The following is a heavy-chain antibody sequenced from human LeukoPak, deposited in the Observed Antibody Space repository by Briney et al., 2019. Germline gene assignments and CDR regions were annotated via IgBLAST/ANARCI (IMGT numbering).Heavy chain of an antibody. V-gene: IGHV4-4*07. D-gene: IGHD3-10*01. Sequence: SETLSLTCTVSGGSISSYYLSWIRQPAGKGLEWIGRIYSSGSNYNPSLKSQVTMSIDTSTNQLSLKLSSVTAADTAVYYCARDSGTTGEVKFDPWGQGTLVTVSS. CDR1: GGSISSYY. CDR3: ARDSGTTGEVKFDP. CDR2: IYSSGS. J-gene: IGHJ5*02.